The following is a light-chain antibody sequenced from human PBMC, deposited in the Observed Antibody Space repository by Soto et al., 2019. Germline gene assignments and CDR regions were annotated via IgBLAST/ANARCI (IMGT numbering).Light chain of an antibody. Sequence: EIVMTQSPATLSVSPGERATLSCRASQSVSNNLAWYHQKPGQAPRLLIYSASIRATGIPARFSGSGSGTEFTLTISSLQSEDFAVYFCQQYNNWPPYTFGQGTRLEIK. J-gene: IGKJ5*01. V-gene: IGKV3-15*01. CDR2: SAS. CDR3: QQYNNWPPYT. CDR1: QSVSNN.